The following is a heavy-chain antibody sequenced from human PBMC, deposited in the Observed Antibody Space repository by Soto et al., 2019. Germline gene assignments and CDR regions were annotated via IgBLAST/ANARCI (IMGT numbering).Heavy chain of an antibody. Sequence: PGGSLRLCCAASGVTISSNYMSWVRQAPGKGLEWVSVIYSGGSTYYADSVKGRFTISRDNSKNTLYLQMNSLRAEDTAVYYCARGYYDYIWGSYRPSAHDAFDIWGQGTMVTVSS. J-gene: IGHJ3*02. CDR3: ARGYYDYIWGSYRPSAHDAFDI. CDR2: IYSGGST. CDR1: GVTISSNY. D-gene: IGHD3-16*02. V-gene: IGHV3-66*01.